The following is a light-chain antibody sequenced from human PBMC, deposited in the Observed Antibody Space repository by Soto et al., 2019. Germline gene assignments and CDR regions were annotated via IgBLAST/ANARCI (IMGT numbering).Light chain of an antibody. Sequence: ELVLTQSPGTLSLSPGERATLSCRASQTVRNNYLAWYQQKPGQAPRLIIYGAYTRATGIPARFSGSGSGTEFTPTISSLQSEDFAVYYCQQYNNWPPITFGQGTRLEIK. CDR2: GAY. J-gene: IGKJ5*01. V-gene: IGKV3-15*01. CDR1: QTVRNN. CDR3: QQYNNWPPIT.